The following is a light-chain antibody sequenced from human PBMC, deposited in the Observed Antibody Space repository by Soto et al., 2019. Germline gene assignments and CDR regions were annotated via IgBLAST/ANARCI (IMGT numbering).Light chain of an antibody. V-gene: IGKV1-33*01. CDR3: QQYDNVPLT. J-gene: IGKJ4*01. Sequence: DIQMTQSPSSLSASVGDRVTITCQASQDISNYLNWYQQKPGKAPKLLIYDASNLETGVTSRFSGSGSGTDFTFTISSLQPEDIATDYGQQYDNVPLTFVGGTKVEIK. CDR2: DAS. CDR1: QDISNY.